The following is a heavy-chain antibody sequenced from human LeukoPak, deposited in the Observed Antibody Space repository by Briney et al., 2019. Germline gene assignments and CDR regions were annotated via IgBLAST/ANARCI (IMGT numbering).Heavy chain of an antibody. Sequence: PGGSLRLSCAASGFTFSSSGMQWVRQAPGKGLEWVAFISYDGINENYADSVKGRFTISRDNSKNTLYLQMNSLRAEDTAVYYCAKPPIPRRPPGAFDIWGQGTMVTVPS. CDR3: AKPPIPRRPPGAFDI. CDR1: GFTFSSSG. D-gene: IGHD2-2*01. V-gene: IGHV3-30*18. CDR2: ISYDGINE. J-gene: IGHJ3*02.